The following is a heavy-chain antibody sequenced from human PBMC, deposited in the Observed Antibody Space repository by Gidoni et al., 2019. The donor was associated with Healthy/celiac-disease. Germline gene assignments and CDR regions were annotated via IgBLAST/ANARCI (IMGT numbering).Heavy chain of an antibody. CDR1: GGSFSAYY. D-gene: IGHD2-2*02. J-gene: IGHJ6*02. V-gene: IGHV4-34*01. CDR2: INHSGST. Sequence: QVQLQQWGAGLLKPSETLSLTRAVYGGSFSAYYGSWNRQPPGKGLEWIGEINHSGSTNYNPSLKSRVTISVDTSKNQFSLKLSSVTAADTAVYYCARGFEACSSTSCYKGFKKHGMDVWGQGTTVTVSS. CDR3: ARGFEACSSTSCYKGFKKHGMDV.